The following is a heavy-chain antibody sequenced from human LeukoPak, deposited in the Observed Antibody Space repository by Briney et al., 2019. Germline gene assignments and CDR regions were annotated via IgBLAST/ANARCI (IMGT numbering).Heavy chain of an antibody. J-gene: IGHJ4*02. CDR2: IYHTGST. CDR3: ARTRSSGSYRYFDY. CDR1: GYSISSGYY. V-gene: IGHV4-38-2*02. Sequence: TSETLSLTCTVSGYSISSGYYWGWIRQSPGKGLEWIGSIYHTGSTYYNPSLKSRVTISVDTSKNQFSLKLSSVTAADTAVYYCARTRSSGSYRYFDYWGQGTLVTVSS. D-gene: IGHD1-26*01.